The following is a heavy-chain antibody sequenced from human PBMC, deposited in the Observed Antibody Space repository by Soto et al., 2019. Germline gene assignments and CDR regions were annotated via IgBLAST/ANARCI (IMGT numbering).Heavy chain of an antibody. CDR2: ISGSGGST. CDR1: GFTFSSYA. D-gene: IGHD6-6*01. Sequence: GGSLRLSCAASGFTFSSYAMSWVRRAPGKGLEWVSAISGSGGSTYYADSVKGRFTISRDNSKNTLYLQMNSLRAEDTAVYYCAKGEAAPFYYYYGMDVWGQGTTVTVSS. J-gene: IGHJ6*02. CDR3: AKGEAAPFYYYYGMDV. V-gene: IGHV3-23*01.